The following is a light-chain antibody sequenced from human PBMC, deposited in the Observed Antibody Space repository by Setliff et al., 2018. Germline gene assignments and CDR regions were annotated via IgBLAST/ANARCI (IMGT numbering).Light chain of an antibody. Sequence: QSVLAQSASVSGSPGQSITISCTGSTSDIGAYNYVAWYQQHPGKAPKLMIYDVSVRPSGVSSRFSGSKSGNTASLTISGLQAEDEADYYCSSYSSRTTLDVFGTGTKVTVL. J-gene: IGLJ1*01. CDR2: DVS. V-gene: IGLV2-14*03. CDR1: TSDIGAYNY. CDR3: SSYSSRTTLDV.